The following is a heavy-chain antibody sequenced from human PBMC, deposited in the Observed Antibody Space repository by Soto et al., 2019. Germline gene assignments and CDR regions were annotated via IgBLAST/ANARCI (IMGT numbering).Heavy chain of an antibody. D-gene: IGHD5-18*01. V-gene: IGHV1-46*01. CDR2: INPSGGST. Sequence: ASVKVSCKASGYTFTSYYMHWVRQVPGQGLEWMGIINPSGGSTSYAQKFQGRVTMTRDTSTSTVYMELSSLRSEDTAVYYWARVDTAMVTPFDYWGQGTLVTVSS. J-gene: IGHJ4*02. CDR1: GYTFTSYY. CDR3: ARVDTAMVTPFDY.